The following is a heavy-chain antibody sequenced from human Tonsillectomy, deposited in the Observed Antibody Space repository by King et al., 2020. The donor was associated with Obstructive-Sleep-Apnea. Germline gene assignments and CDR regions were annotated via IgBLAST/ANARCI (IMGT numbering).Heavy chain of an antibody. J-gene: IGHJ4*02. D-gene: IGHD3-10*01. CDR1: GFTFSNAW. V-gene: IGHV3-15*01. Sequence: VQLVQSGGGLVKPGGSLRLSCAASGFTFSNAWMRWVRQAPGKGLEWVGRIKNKTDGGTTDYAAPVKGRFTISRDDSKNTLYLQMNSLKTEDTAVYYCTTQIWFGELASDYWGQGTLVTVSS. CDR2: IKNKTDGGTT. CDR3: TTQIWFGELASDY.